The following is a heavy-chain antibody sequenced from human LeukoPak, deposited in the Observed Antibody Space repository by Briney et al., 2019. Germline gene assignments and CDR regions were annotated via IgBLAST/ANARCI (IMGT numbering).Heavy chain of an antibody. J-gene: IGHJ5*02. D-gene: IGHD1-1*01. Sequence: GRSLRLSCAASGFTFSNYAMHWVRQAPGKGLEWLAVISYDGSNKYYADSVKGRFTISRDNAKNSLYLQMNSLRAEDTAVYYCARLETAETNWFDPWGQGTLVTVSS. CDR3: ARLETAETNWFDP. V-gene: IGHV3-30-3*01. CDR2: ISYDGSNK. CDR1: GFTFSNYA.